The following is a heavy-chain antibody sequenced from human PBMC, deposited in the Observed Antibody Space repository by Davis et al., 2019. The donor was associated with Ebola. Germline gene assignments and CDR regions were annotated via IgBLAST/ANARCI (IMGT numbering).Heavy chain of an antibody. CDR2: ISSGSSYI. V-gene: IGHV3-21*01. Sequence: PSETLSLTCAASGFIFSSYTMNWVRQAPGKGLEWVSSISSGSSYIYYADSVKGRFTISRDNAKNSLYLQMNSLRAEDTAVYYCASLIEVDTAMVAFDYWGQGALVTVSS. CDR1: GFIFSSYT. D-gene: IGHD5-18*01. J-gene: IGHJ4*02. CDR3: ASLIEVDTAMVAFDY.